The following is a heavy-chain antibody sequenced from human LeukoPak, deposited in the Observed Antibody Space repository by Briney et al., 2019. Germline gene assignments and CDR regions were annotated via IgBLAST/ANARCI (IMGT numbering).Heavy chain of an antibody. J-gene: IGHJ4*02. V-gene: IGHV3-30*02. Sequence: PGGSLRLSCAASGFTFSSYWMSWVRQAPGKGLEWVAFIRYDGSNKYYADSVKGRFTISRDNSKNTLYLQMNSLRAEDTAVYYCAKEIWDGYKYFDYWGQGTLVTVSS. CDR2: IRYDGSNK. D-gene: IGHD5-24*01. CDR3: AKEIWDGYKYFDY. CDR1: GFTFSSYW.